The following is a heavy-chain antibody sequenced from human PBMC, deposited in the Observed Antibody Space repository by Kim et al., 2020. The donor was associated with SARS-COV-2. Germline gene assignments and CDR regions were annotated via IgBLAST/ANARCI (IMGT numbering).Heavy chain of an antibody. D-gene: IGHD2-2*01. Sequence: KGPFTISRDNSKNTLYLQMNSLRAEDTAVYYCARGRVPAATGGGYFDYWGQGTLVTVSS. V-gene: IGHV3-30*07. CDR3: ARGRVPAATGGGYFDY. J-gene: IGHJ4*02.